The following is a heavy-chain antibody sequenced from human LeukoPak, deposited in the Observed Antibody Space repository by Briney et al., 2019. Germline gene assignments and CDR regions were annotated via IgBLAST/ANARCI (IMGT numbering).Heavy chain of an antibody. CDR2: INHSGST. CDR1: GGSFSGYY. Sequence: SETLSLTCAVYGGSFSGYYWCWIRQPPGKGLEWIGEINHSGSTNYNPSLKSRVTISVDTSKNQFSLKLSSVTAADTAVYYCARCKGGYSYGHIYYYYYYMDVWGKGTTVTVS. D-gene: IGHD5-18*01. J-gene: IGHJ6*03. CDR3: ARCKGGYSYGHIYYYYYYMDV. V-gene: IGHV4-34*01.